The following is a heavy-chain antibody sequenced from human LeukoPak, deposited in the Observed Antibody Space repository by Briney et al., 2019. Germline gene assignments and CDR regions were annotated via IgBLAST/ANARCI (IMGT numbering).Heavy chain of an antibody. CDR2: IYSGGTT. V-gene: IGHV3-53*05. D-gene: IGHD7-27*01. Sequence: GGSLRLSCAASGFTVSSNYMNWVRQAPGRGLEWVSVIYSGGTTYYADSVKGRFTISRDNSKNTLYLQMNSLRAEDTAVYYCARVQPLGTADAFDIWGQGTMVTVSS. CDR3: ARVQPLGTADAFDI. CDR1: GFTVSSNY. J-gene: IGHJ3*02.